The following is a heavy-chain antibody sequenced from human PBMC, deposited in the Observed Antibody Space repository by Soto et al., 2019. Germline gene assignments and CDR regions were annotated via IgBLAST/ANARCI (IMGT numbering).Heavy chain of an antibody. Sequence: QVPLQESGPRLVRPSGTLSLTCTVSSGSITTANWWSWVRQPPGRGLEWIGEIYHSGSTNYNLSLKSRVTLSVDKSKNQFSLRLSSLTAADTAMYYCARRGGGVVLAATTPFDYWGQGTLVTVSS. CDR1: SGSITTANW. CDR3: ARRGGGVVLAATTPFDY. CDR2: IYHSGST. V-gene: IGHV4-4*02. J-gene: IGHJ4*02. D-gene: IGHD2-15*01.